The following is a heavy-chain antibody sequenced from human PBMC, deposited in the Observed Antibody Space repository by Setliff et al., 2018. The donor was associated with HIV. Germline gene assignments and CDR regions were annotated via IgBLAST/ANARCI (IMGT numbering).Heavy chain of an antibody. J-gene: IGHJ4*02. CDR2: PHHSGSP. CDR1: ASSISSDYC. D-gene: IGHD5-18*01. V-gene: IGHV4-38-2*01. Sequence: SETLSLTCAVSASSISSDYCWGWIRQPPGKGLGWIGSPHHSGSPYYNPSLNCRVTIAVDTSKNHFSLKLRSVTAADTAVYYCARHLLRGYIYIVFDYWGQGTLVTVSS. CDR3: ARHLLRGYIYIVFDY.